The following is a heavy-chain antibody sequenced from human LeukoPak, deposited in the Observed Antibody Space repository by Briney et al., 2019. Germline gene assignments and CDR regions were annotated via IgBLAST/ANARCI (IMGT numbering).Heavy chain of an antibody. Sequence: WASVNVSCKASGGTFSSYAISWVRQAPGQGLEWMGRIIPILGIANYAQKFQGRVTITADKSTSTAYMELSSLRSEDTAVYYCARSNSFLDPSGGFDPWGQGTLVTVSS. CDR3: ARSNSFLDPSGGFDP. CDR2: IIPILGIA. D-gene: IGHD3-3*01. J-gene: IGHJ5*02. V-gene: IGHV1-69*04. CDR1: GGTFSSYA.